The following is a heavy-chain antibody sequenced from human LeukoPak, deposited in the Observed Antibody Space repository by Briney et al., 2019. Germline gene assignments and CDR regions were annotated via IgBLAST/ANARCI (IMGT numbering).Heavy chain of an antibody. CDR2: IKSNTDGGTT. CDR1: GFTFDNAW. J-gene: IGHJ4*02. V-gene: IGHV3-15*01. CDR3: TWYSSSWYYFDY. D-gene: IGHD6-13*01. Sequence: GGSLRLSCAASGFTFDNAWMSWDRQAPGKGLEWVGRIKSNTDGGTTDCAAPVKGRFTISRDDSKNTLYLQMDSLKTEDTAVYYCTWYSSSWYYFDYWSQGTLVTVSS.